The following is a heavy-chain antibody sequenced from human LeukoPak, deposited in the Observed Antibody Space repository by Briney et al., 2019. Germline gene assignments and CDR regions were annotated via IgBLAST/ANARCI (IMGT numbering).Heavy chain of an antibody. V-gene: IGHV4-4*07. J-gene: IGHJ4*02. Sequence: SETLSLTCTVSGGAIRSHYWNWIRQPAGKGLEWIGRIYSSGYTNDNPFLKSRITMSVDMSKNQFSLRLNSVAAADTAVYYCARGEHSVDSWGQGTLVTVSS. CDR3: ARGEHSVDS. D-gene: IGHD1/OR15-1a*01. CDR1: GGAIRSHY. CDR2: IYSSGYT.